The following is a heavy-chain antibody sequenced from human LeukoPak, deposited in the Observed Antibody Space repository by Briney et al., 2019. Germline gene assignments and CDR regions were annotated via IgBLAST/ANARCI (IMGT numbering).Heavy chain of an antibody. CDR2: ISVSGGSS. J-gene: IGHJ4*02. Sequence: GGSLRLSCAASGFTFAGYAMSWVRQAPGKGLEWVSAISVSGGSSYYADSVKGRFTISRDNSKNTLFLQMNSLRAEDTAVYYCANGGILGTTHFDYWSQGTLVTVSS. D-gene: IGHD1-26*01. CDR1: GFTFAGYA. V-gene: IGHV3-23*01. CDR3: ANGGILGTTHFDY.